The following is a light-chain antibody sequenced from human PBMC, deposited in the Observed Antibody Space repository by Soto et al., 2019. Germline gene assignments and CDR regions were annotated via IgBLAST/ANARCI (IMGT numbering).Light chain of an antibody. J-gene: IGKJ4*01. V-gene: IGKV2-28*01. Sequence: DIVVTQSPLSLPVTPGEPASISCRSSRILLHIKGYNYLDGYLQKPGQSPQPLIYLASNRASVGPDRVSGSGSGTDFTLKISRVEAEDFGVYYCIQTLQTPLTFGGGTKV. CDR1: RILLHIKGYNY. CDR2: LAS. CDR3: IQTLQTPLT.